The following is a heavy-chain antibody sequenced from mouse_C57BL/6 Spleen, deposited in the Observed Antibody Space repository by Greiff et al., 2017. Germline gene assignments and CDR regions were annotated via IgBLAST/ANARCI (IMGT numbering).Heavy chain of an antibody. J-gene: IGHJ2*01. CDR3: ARKGAYGGYYFDD. CDR2: INPNNGGT. CDR1: GYTFTDYN. D-gene: IGHD1-1*01. V-gene: IGHV1-22*01. Sequence: EVQLQQSGPELVKPGASVKMSCKASGYTFTDYNMHWVKQSHGKSLEWIGYINPNNGGTSYNQKFKGKATLTVNKSSSTAYMELRSLTSEDSAVYYCARKGAYGGYYFDDWGQGTTLTVSS.